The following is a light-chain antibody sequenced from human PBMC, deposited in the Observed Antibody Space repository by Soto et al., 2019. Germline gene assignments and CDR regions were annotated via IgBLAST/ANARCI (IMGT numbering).Light chain of an antibody. V-gene: IGKV3-15*01. CDR1: QSVRRD. J-gene: IGKJ3*01. Sequence: EIMLTQSPATLSVSPGESATLSYRAGQSVRRDLAWYQQKPGQAPRLLFYDASTRATGTPARFSGSGSETEFTLTISSLQSEDLAVYYCQQYNNWRISFGPGTKVDLE. CDR2: DAS. CDR3: QQYNNWRIS.